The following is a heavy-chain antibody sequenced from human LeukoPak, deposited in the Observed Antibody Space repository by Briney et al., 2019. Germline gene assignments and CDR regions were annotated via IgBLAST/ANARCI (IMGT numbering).Heavy chain of an antibody. V-gene: IGHV3-15*01. Sequence: GGSLRLSCAASGFTFSQAWMSWVRQAPGKGLEWVGRIKSKNEGGTTDYAAPVNGRFTISRDDSKNTLYLQMNSLKTEDTAVYYCTTSVPWYTEVVNDYWGQGTLVTVSS. D-gene: IGHD6-13*01. CDR1: GFTFSQAW. CDR3: TTSVPWYTEVVNDY. J-gene: IGHJ4*02. CDR2: IKSKNEGGTT.